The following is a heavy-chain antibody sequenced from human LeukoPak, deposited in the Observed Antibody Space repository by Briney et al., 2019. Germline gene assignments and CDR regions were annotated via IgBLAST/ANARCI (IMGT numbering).Heavy chain of an antibody. CDR2: ISWNSGSI. CDR1: GFTFDDYA. D-gene: IGHD5-24*01. CDR3: AKDIRRDGYVYYFDY. V-gene: IGHV3-9*01. J-gene: IGHJ4*02. Sequence: GGSLRLSCAASGFTFDDYAMHWVRQAPGKGLEWVSGISWNSGSIGYADSVKGRFTISRDNAKNSLYLQMNSLRAEDTALYYCAKDIRRDGYVYYFDYWGQGTLVTVSS.